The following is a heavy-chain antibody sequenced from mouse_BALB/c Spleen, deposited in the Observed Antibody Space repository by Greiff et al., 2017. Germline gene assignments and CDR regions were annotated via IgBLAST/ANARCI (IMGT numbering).Heavy chain of an antibody. D-gene: IGHD1-1*01. CDR2: IWGDGST. CDR3: ARDDYYGSSWGYFDV. Sequence: QVQLQQSGPGLVAPSQSLSITCTVSGFSLTGYGVNWVRQPPGKGLEWLGMIWGDGSTDYNSALKSRLSISKDNSKSQVFLKMNSLQTDDTARYYCARDDYYGSSWGYFDVWGAGTTFTVAS. CDR1: GFSLTGYG. J-gene: IGHJ1*01. V-gene: IGHV2-6-7*01.